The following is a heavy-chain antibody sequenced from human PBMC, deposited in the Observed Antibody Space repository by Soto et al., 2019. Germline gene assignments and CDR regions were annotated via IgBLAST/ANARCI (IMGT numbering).Heavy chain of an antibody. J-gene: IGHJ4*02. D-gene: IGHD4-17*01. Sequence: QVQLVQSGAAVKKPGSSVRVSCKASGGTFSNYAIGWVRQAPGQGLEWMGGIIPIFGTTNYGKKFQGRVTITADESTSTVYLELSSLRAEDTAVYYCARGCDYPFDCWGQGTLVTVSS. V-gene: IGHV1-69*12. CDR1: GGTFSNYA. CDR3: ARGCDYPFDC. CDR2: IIPIFGTT.